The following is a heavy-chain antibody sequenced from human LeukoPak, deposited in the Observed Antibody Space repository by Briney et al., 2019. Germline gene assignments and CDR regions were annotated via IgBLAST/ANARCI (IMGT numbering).Heavy chain of an antibody. Sequence: GGSLRLSCAASGFTFSSHWMSWVRQGLGKGLEWVANIKQDGSEKYYVDSVKGRFTISRDNAKNSLCLQMNSLRAEDTAVYYCARSNREFASGTGDFWGQGTLVTVSS. J-gene: IGHJ4*02. V-gene: IGHV3-7*05. D-gene: IGHD3-10*01. CDR2: IKQDGSEK. CDR1: GFTFSSHW. CDR3: ARSNREFASGTGDF.